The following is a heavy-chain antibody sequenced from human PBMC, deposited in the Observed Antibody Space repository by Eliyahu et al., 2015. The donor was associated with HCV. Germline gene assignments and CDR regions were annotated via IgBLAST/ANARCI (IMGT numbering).Heavy chain of an antibody. V-gene: IGHV1-69*06. Sequence: QVQLVQSGAEVKKPGSSVTXSXKASXGTFSYYSXXWVRQAPGQGLEWMGGIIPIFGTANYAQKFQGRVTITADKSTSTAYMEMTSLTFDDTAVYYCTRDLGGATRSYWGQGTLVTVS. CDR1: XGTFSYYS. J-gene: IGHJ4*02. CDR2: IIPIFGTA. D-gene: IGHD1-26*01. CDR3: TRDLGGATRSY.